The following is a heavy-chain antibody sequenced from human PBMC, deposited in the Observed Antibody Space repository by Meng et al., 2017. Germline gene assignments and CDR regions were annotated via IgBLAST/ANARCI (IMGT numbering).Heavy chain of an antibody. J-gene: IGHJ6*02. CDR2: ISGSGGST. D-gene: IGHD2-15*01. CDR1: GFTFSSYA. V-gene: IGHV3-23*01. Sequence: GESLKISCAASGFTFSSYAMSWVRQAPGKGLECVSAISGSGGSTYYADSVKGRFTISRDNSKNTLYLQMNSLRAEDTAVYYCARDGYCSGGSGDGMDVWGQGTTVTVSS. CDR3: ARDGYCSGGSGDGMDV.